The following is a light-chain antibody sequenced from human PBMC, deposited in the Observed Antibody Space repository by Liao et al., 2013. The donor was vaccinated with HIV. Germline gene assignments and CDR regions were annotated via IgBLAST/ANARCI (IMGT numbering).Light chain of an antibody. CDR2: QDT. CDR1: KLGNKY. CDR3: QAWDSSTPHYV. J-gene: IGLJ1*01. V-gene: IGLV3-1*01. Sequence: SYELTQPPSVSVSPGQTASITCSGDKLGNKYTCWYQQKPGQSPVLVIHQDTKRPSGIPERFSGSISGNTATLTISGTQSMDEADYYCQAWDSSTPHYVFGTGTKVTVL.